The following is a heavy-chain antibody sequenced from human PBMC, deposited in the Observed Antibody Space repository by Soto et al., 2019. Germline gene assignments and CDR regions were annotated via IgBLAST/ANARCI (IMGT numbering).Heavy chain of an antibody. V-gene: IGHV1-2*02. CDR1: GYTFTGYY. Sequence: GASVKVSCKASGYTFTGYYMHWVRQAPGQGLEWMGWINPNSGGTNYAQKFQGRVTMTRDMSISTAYMELSRLRSDDTAVYYCALSIAARPDNWFDPWGQGTLVTVSS. J-gene: IGHJ5*02. CDR3: ALSIAARPDNWFDP. CDR2: INPNSGGT. D-gene: IGHD6-6*01.